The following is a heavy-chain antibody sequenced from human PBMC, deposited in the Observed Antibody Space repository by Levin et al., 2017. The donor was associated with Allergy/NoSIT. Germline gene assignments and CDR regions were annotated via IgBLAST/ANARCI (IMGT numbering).Heavy chain of an antibody. Sequence: GESLKISCAASGFTFSSYAMSWVRQAPGKGLEWVSAISGSGGSTYYADSVKGRFTISRDNSKNTLYLQMNSLRAEDTAVYYCAKDAPPGYSSSWYYFDYWGQGTLVTVSS. CDR3: AKDAPPGYSSSWYYFDY. CDR1: GFTFSSYA. D-gene: IGHD6-13*01. CDR2: ISGSGGST. V-gene: IGHV3-23*01. J-gene: IGHJ4*02.